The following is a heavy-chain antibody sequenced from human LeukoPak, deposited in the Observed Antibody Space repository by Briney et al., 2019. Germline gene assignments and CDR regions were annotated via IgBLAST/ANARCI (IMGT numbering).Heavy chain of an antibody. V-gene: IGHV3-30-3*01. CDR2: KSYDGSNK. J-gene: IGHJ4*02. D-gene: IGHD1-26*01. CDR1: GFIFSSYD. CDR3: ARDLTSGSLFDY. Sequence: GCSVSLPCAASGFIFSSYDMQWVRHAPRKGLEWVADKSYDGSNKYYADPVKGRFTISRDNSKNTLYLQMNSLRAEDTAVYYCARDLTSGSLFDYWGQGALVTVSS.